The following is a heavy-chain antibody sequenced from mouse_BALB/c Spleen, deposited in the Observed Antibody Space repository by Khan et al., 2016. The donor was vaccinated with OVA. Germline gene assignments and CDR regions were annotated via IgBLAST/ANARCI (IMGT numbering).Heavy chain of an antibody. D-gene: IGHD2-14*01. CDR2: INPSNGYT. CDR1: GYTFNSYT. V-gene: IGHV1-4*01. Sequence: VQLQQSGAELARPGASVKMSCKASGYTFNSYTIHWIKKRPGQGLEWIGYINPSNGYTNYNQKFKDKATLTTDKSSTTAYLQLSSLTSYDSAVYNCVRDGAYHRNDGWFAYWGQGTLVTVSA. J-gene: IGHJ3*01. CDR3: VRDGAYHRNDGWFAY.